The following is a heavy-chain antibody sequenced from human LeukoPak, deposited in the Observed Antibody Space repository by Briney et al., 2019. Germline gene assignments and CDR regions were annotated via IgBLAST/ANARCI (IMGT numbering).Heavy chain of an antibody. CDR2: IYYSGST. J-gene: IGHJ5*02. D-gene: IGHD3-10*01. CDR1: GGSISSSSYY. CDR3: ARIFMVREKINWFDP. Sequence: PSETLSLTCTVSGGSISSSSYYWGWIRQPPGKGLEWIGSIYYSGSTYYNPSLKSRVTISVDTSKNQFSLKLSSVTAADTAVYYCARIFMVREKINWFDPWGQGTLVTVSS. V-gene: IGHV4-39*07.